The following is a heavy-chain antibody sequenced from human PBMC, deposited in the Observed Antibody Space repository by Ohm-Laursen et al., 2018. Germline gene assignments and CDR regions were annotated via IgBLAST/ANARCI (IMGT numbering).Heavy chain of an antibody. D-gene: IGHD3-9*01. CDR2: IYTTGST. V-gene: IGHV4-4*07. CDR1: GGSISSYY. Sequence: TLSLTCTVSGGSISSYYWSWIRQPAGKGLEWIGRIYTTGSTNFNPSLNSRVTMSVDTSKNQFSLKLSSVTADDTAVYYCARDRKRYFDWLSDYWGQGTLVTVSS. J-gene: IGHJ4*02. CDR3: ARDRKRYFDWLSDY.